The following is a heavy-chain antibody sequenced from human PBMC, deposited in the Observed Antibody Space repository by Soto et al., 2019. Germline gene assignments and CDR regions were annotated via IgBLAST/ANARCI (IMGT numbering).Heavy chain of an antibody. CDR3: AKDRDIVVVVAAEKDY. CDR2: ISGSGDST. D-gene: IGHD2-15*01. Sequence: PGGSLRLSCAASGFTFSNYAMTWVRQGPGKGLEWVSGISGSGDSTYYADSVKGRFTISRDNSKNTLYLQMNSLRAEDTAVYYCAKDRDIVVVVAAEKDYWGQGTLVTVSS. CDR1: GFTFSNYA. J-gene: IGHJ4*02. V-gene: IGHV3-23*01.